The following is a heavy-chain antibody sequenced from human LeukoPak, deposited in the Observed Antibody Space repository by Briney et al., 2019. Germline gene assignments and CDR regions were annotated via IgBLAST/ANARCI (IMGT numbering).Heavy chain of an antibody. Sequence: GASVKVSCKASGYTFTGYYMHWVRQAPGQGLEWMGWINPNSGGTNYAQKFQGRVTMTRDTSISTAYMELSRLRSDDTAVCYCARVGRQQLVFYTSRKYYFDYWGQGTLVTVSS. J-gene: IGHJ4*02. CDR3: ARVGRQQLVFYTSRKYYFDY. D-gene: IGHD6-13*01. CDR1: GYTFTGYY. CDR2: INPNSGGT. V-gene: IGHV1-2*02.